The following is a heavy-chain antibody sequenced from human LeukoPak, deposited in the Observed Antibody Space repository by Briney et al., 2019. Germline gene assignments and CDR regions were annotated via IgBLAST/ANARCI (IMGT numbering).Heavy chain of an antibody. CDR3: ARDHLTGTTGIDY. V-gene: IGHV3-53*01. CDR1: GFTVSTNY. Sequence: GGSLRLSCAASGFTVSTNYMSWVRQAPGKGLEWVSVIYSDGRTYYADSVKGRFTISRDNAKNSLYLQMNSLRAEDTAVYYCARDHLTGTTGIDYWGQGTLVTVSS. CDR2: IYSDGRT. D-gene: IGHD1-7*01. J-gene: IGHJ4*02.